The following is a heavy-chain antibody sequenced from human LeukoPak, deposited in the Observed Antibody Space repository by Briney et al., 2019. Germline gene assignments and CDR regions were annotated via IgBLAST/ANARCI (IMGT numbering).Heavy chain of an antibody. CDR3: AREAGTVVIGRFDL. CDR1: GIPFTRNG. CDR2: IQYDAIDI. D-gene: IGHD2-15*01. J-gene: IGHJ5*02. V-gene: IGHV3-30*02. Sequence: GGSLRLSCAASGIPFTRNGMHWVRQAPGKGLEWVAFIQYDAIDIKYGDSVKGRFTISRDNSKNTLYLQMNSLTTEDTAVYYCAREAGTVVIGRFDLWGQGTLVTVSS.